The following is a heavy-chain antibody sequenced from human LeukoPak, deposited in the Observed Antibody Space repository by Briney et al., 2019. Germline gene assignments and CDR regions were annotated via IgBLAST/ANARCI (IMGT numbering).Heavy chain of an antibody. CDR1: GCSFTSYW. V-gene: IGHV5-51*01. D-gene: IGHD6-13*01. CDR3: ARIVHSSSWYYYYYMDV. J-gene: IGHJ6*03. CDR2: IYPGDSDT. Sequence: GESLKISCKGSGCSFTSYWIGWVRQMPGKGLEWMVIIYPGDSDTRYSPSFQGQVTISADKSISTAYLQWSSLKQSDTAMYYCARIVHSSSWYYYYYMDVWGEGTTVTASS.